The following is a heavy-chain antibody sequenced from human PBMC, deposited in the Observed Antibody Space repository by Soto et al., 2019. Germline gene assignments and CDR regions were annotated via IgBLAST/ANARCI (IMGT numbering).Heavy chain of an antibody. CDR1: GFTFSTYG. V-gene: IGHV3-30*18. CDR3: AKGAVGNRWSIHY. CDR2: ISYDGSNQ. Sequence: QVQLVESGGGVVQPGRSLRLSCAASGFTFSTYGMHWVRQAPGKGLEWVALISYDGSNQYYADSLKGRFTISRDNYKNTLYLQMNSLTAEDTAVYYCAKGAVGNRWSIHYWGQGTLVTVSS. J-gene: IGHJ4*02. D-gene: IGHD6-13*01.